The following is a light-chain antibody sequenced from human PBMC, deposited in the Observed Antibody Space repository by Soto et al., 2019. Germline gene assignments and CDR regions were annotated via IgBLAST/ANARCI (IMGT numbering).Light chain of an antibody. CDR3: SSYTSTNTPYF. J-gene: IGLJ1*01. CDR1: SSDVGAYNF. V-gene: IGLV2-14*01. CDR2: EVT. Sequence: QSVLTQPASVSGSPGQSITISCTGSSSDVGAYNFVSWYQHHPGRAPKLILYEVTTRPSGVSSRFSGSKSGNTASLTISGLQADDEATYYCSSYTSTNTPYFFGTGTKLTVL.